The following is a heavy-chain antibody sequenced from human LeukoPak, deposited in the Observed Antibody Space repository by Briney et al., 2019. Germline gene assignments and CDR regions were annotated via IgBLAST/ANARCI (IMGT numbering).Heavy chain of an antibody. CDR3: ARDSYYDFWSGYYNYYYYYMDV. CDR2: ISSSGSTI. V-gene: IGHV3-11*04. J-gene: IGHJ6*03. Sequence: GGSLRLSCAASGFPFSDYYMSWIRQAPGKGLEWVSYISSSGSTIYYADSVKGRFTISRDNAKNSLYLQMNSLRAEDTAVYYCARDSYYDFWSGYYNYYYYYMDVWGKGTTVTVSS. D-gene: IGHD3-3*01. CDR1: GFPFSDYY.